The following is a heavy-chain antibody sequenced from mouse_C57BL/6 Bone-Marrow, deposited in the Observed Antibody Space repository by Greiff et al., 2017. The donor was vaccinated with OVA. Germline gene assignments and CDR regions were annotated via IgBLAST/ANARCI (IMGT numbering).Heavy chain of an antibody. CDR3: TSSTRVTTFGFYFDY. J-gene: IGHJ2*01. Sequence: EVNVVESGGGLVQPGGSMKLSCVASGFTFSNYWMNWVRQSPEKGLEWVAQIRLKSDNYATHYAESVKGRFTISRDDSKSSVYLQMNNLRAEDTGIYYCTSSTRVTTFGFYFDYWGQGTTLTVSS. V-gene: IGHV6-3*01. CDR2: IRLKSDNYAT. CDR1: GFTFSNYW. D-gene: IGHD2-2*01.